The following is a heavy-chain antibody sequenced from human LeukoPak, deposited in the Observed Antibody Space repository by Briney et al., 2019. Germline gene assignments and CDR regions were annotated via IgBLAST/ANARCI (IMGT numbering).Heavy chain of an antibody. CDR1: GFTVSTNY. CDR3: ARVCGYDSSGYYRGYFDY. Sequence: GGSLRLSCAASGFTVSTNYMSWVRQAPGKGLEWVSVIYSGGSTYYADSVKGRFTISRDNSKNTLYLQMNSLKAEDTAVYYCARVCGYDSSGYYRGYFDYWGQGTLVTVSS. V-gene: IGHV3-53*01. D-gene: IGHD3-22*01. CDR2: IYSGGST. J-gene: IGHJ4*02.